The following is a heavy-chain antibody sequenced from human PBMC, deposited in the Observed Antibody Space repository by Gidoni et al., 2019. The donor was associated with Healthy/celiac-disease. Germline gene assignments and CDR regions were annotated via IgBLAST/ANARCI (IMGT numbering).Heavy chain of an antibody. CDR2: IYPGDSDT. Sequence: MGIIYPGDSDTRYSPSFQGQVTISADKSISTAYLQWSSLKASDTAMYYCAVRILGYCSGGSCFGSDAFDIWGQGTMVTVSS. J-gene: IGHJ3*02. CDR3: AVRILGYCSGGSCFGSDAFDI. V-gene: IGHV5-51*01. D-gene: IGHD2-15*01.